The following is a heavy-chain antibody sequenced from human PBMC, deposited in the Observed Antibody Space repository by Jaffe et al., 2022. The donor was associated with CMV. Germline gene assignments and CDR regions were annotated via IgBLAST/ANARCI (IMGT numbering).Heavy chain of an antibody. CDR3: ARLGEAYCGGDCYPAPENAFDI. CDR1: GGSISSSSYY. Sequence: QLQLQESGPGLVKPSETLSLTCTVSGGSISSSSYYWGWIRQPPGKGLEWIGSIYYSGSTYYNPSLKSRVTISVDTSKNQFSLKLSSVTAADTAVYYCARLGEAYCGGDCYPAPENAFDIWGQGTMVTVSS. CDR2: IYYSGST. J-gene: IGHJ3*02. V-gene: IGHV4-39*01. D-gene: IGHD2-21*02.